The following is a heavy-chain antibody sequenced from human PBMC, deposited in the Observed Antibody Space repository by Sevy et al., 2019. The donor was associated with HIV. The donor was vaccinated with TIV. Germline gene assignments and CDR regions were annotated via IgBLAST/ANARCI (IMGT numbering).Heavy chain of an antibody. CDR3: AKGPHSTTSNPGEYYYYYGMDV. V-gene: IGHV3-30*18. D-gene: IGHD2-2*01. CDR2: ISYDGRNK. CDR1: GFTFSNYG. Sequence: GGSLRLSCAASGFTFSNYGMHWVRQAPGKGLEWVALISYDGRNKYYADSVKGGLTISRDNSKNTMYLQMSSLGDEDTAVYYCAKGPHSTTSNPGEYYYYYGMDVWGQGTTVTVSS. J-gene: IGHJ6*02.